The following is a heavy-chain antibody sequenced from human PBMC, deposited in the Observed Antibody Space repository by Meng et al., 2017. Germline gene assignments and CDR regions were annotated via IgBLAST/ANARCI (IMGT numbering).Heavy chain of an antibody. CDR3: AREKYYYDSSGLEDY. V-gene: IGHV1-46*01. J-gene: IGHJ4*02. Sequence: QVHLVKSGAEGKKPGASGKVSCKASGYTFTSYYMHWVRQAPGQGLEWMGIINPSGGSTSYAQKFQGRVTMTRDMSTSTVYMELSSLRSEDTAVYYCAREKYYYDSSGLEDYWGQGTLVTVSS. CDR2: INPSGGST. D-gene: IGHD3-22*01. CDR1: GYTFTSYY.